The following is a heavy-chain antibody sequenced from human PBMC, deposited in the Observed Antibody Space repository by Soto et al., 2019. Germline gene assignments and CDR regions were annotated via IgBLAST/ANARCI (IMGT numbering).Heavy chain of an antibody. D-gene: IGHD3-9*01. CDR3: ARERRLSGGYYDILTGYYRHYGMDV. Sequence: ASVKVSCKASGYTFTSYGISWVRQAPGQGLEWMGWISAYNGNTNYAQKLQGRVTMTTDTSTSTAYMELRSLRSDDTAVYYCARERRLSGGYYDILTGYYRHYGMDVWGQGTTVTVSS. CDR1: GYTFTSYG. J-gene: IGHJ6*02. V-gene: IGHV1-18*04. CDR2: ISAYNGNT.